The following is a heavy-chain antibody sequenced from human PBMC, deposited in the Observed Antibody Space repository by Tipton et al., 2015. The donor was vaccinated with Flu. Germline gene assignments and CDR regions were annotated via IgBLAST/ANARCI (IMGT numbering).Heavy chain of an antibody. CDR1: GFTFSSFS. CDR2: IGGSGSYI. J-gene: IGHJ6*02. V-gene: IGHV3-21*04. CDR3: AKDRIASKFFYNGMDV. Sequence: SLRLSCAASGFTFSSFSMNWVRQAPGKGLEWVSSIGGSGSYIYFADSVKGRFTISRDNAKNSLYLQMNSLRLEDTATYHCAKDRIASKFFYNGMDVWGQGTKVIVSS.